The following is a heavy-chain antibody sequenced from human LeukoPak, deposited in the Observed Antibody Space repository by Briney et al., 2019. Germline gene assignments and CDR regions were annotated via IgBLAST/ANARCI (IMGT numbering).Heavy chain of an antibody. Sequence: SETLSLTCTVSGGSISSSSYYWGWIRQPPGKGLEWIGSIYYSGSTYYNPSLKSRVTISVDTSKNQFSLKLSSVTAADTAVYYCSRESVSSSSCYADYYYCGMDVWGQGTPVTVSS. CDR3: SRESVSSSSCYADYYYCGMDV. J-gene: IGHJ6*02. CDR2: IYYSGST. CDR1: GGSISSSSYY. D-gene: IGHD2-2*01. V-gene: IGHV4-39*07.